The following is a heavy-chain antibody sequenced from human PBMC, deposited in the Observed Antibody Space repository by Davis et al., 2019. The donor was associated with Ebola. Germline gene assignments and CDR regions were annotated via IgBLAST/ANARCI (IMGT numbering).Heavy chain of an antibody. CDR1: GFTFSSYW. CDR3: ARDRENSGYDLGY. J-gene: IGHJ4*02. D-gene: IGHD5-12*01. Sequence: PGGSLRLSCAASGFTFSSYWMSWVRQAPGKGLEWVANIKQDGSEKYYVDSVKGRFTISRDNAKNSLYLQMNSLRAEDTAVYYCARDRENSGYDLGYWGQGTLVTVSS. V-gene: IGHV3-7*03. CDR2: IKQDGSEK.